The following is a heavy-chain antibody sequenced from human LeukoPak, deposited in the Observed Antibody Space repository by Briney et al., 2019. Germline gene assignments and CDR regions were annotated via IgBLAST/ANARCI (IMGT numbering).Heavy chain of an antibody. J-gene: IGHJ4*02. CDR2: ISGSGPYT. V-gene: IGHV3-23*01. D-gene: IGHD2-2*03. CDR3: AKHGYCSGISCFFDF. Sequence: PSGGSLRLSCAASGFTFRSDWMHWVRQAPGKGLEWVSGISGSGPYTFYTDSVKGRFTISRDSSKNTLYLQMNSLRAEDTALYYCAKHGYCSGISCFFDFWGQGTLVTVSS. CDR1: GFTFRSDW.